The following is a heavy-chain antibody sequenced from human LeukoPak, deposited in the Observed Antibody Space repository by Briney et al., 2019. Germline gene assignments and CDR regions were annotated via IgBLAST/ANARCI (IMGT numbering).Heavy chain of an antibody. V-gene: IGHV3-21*01. J-gene: IGHJ6*03. CDR1: GFTFSTYG. CDR3: ARIQLNSYYYYMVV. D-gene: IGHD5-18*01. Sequence: GGSLRLSCAASGFTFSTYGMSCVRQAPGEGLEWVSSISSSSSYIYYADSLKGRFTISRDNAKNSLYLQINSLRAEDTAVYYCARIQLNSYYYYMVVWGKGATVTVSS. CDR2: ISSSSSYI.